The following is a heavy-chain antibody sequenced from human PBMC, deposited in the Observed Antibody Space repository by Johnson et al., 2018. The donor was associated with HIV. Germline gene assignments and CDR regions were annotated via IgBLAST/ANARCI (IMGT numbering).Heavy chain of an antibody. V-gene: IGHV3-30*04. J-gene: IGHJ3*02. CDR3: TTEDAQGSHRNAFDI. CDR2: ISYDGSNK. Sequence: QVQLVESGGGVVQPGRSLRLSCAASGFTFSSYAMHWVRQAPGKGLEWVAVISYDGSNKYYADSVKGRFTISRDNSKNSLYLQMKSLKTEDTAVYYCTTEDAQGSHRNAFDIWGQGTMVTVSS. CDR1: GFTFSSYA. D-gene: IGHD2-15*01.